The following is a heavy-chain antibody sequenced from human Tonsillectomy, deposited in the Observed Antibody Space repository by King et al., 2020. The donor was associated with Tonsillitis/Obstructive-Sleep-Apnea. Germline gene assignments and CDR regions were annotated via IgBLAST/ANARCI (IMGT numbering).Heavy chain of an antibody. CDR3: ARDTSRGAMHYAFDI. CDR1: GFTVSSNY. V-gene: IGHV3-66*01. J-gene: IGHJ3*02. Sequence: QLVQSGGGLVQPGGSLRLSCAASGFTVSSNYMSWVRQAPGKGLEWVSVIYSGGSTYSADSVKGRFTISRDNSKNTLYLQMNSLRAEDTAVYYCARDTSRGAMHYAFDIWGQGTMVTVSS. D-gene: IGHD2-2*01. CDR2: IYSGGST.